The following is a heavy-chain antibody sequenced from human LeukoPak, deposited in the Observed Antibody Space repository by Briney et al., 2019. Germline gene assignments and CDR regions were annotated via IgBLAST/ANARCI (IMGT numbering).Heavy chain of an antibody. J-gene: IGHJ4*02. CDR1: RGTFSSYA. D-gene: IGHD5-24*01. CDR2: IIPIFGTG. CDR3: SNKPRVWLQSCYFDY. Sequence: SVKVSRKASRGTFSSYAISGVRPAPAQGLEWMGGIIPIFGTGNYAQKFQDRVTITTDESPSALYMAPNRQRSRDTPGYYCSNKPRVWLQSCYFDYWGQGTLVTVAS. V-gene: IGHV1-69*05.